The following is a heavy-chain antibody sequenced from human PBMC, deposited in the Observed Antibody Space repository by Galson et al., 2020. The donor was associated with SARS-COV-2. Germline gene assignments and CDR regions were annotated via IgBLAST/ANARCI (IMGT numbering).Heavy chain of an antibody. CDR1: GFTFSDYA. D-gene: IGHD2-2*01. Sequence: TGGSLRLSCVASGFTFSDYAMTWVRQAPGKGLEWVPAISGGDGSTYYADSVKGRCTISRDNSKNTLYLQMNSLRAEDTAVYYCAKAGCTSATCYCNCWGQGTLVTVSS. CDR2: ISGGDGST. CDR3: AKAGCTSATCYCNC. V-gene: IGHV3-23*01. J-gene: IGHJ4*02.